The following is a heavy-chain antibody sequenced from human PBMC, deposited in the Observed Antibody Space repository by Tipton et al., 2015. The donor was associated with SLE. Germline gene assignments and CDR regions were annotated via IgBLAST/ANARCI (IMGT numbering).Heavy chain of an antibody. D-gene: IGHD1-26*01. CDR2: IYYSGST. CDR1: GGSISSGSYY. V-gene: IGHV4-39*01. CDR3: ARRWELPGAFDI. J-gene: IGHJ3*02. Sequence: TLSLTCTVSGGSISSGSYYWGWIRQPPGKGLEWIGSIYYSGSTYYNPSLKSRVTISVDTSKNQFSLKLSSVTAADTAVYYCARRWELPGAFDIWGQGTMVTVSS.